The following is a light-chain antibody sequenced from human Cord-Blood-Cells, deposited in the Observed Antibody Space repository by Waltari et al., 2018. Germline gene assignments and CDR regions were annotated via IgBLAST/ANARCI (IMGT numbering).Light chain of an antibody. Sequence: IVLTQSPATLSLSPGERATLSCRASQSVSSYLAWYKQKPGQAPRLLIYDASNRATGIPARFSGSGSGTDFTLTISSLEPEDFAVYYCQQRSNWPPALTFGGGTKVEIK. V-gene: IGKV3-11*01. CDR3: QQRSNWPPALT. CDR1: QSVSSY. CDR2: DAS. J-gene: IGKJ4*01.